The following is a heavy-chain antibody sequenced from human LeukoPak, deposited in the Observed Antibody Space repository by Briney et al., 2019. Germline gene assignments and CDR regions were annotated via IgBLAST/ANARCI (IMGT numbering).Heavy chain of an antibody. J-gene: IGHJ1*01. CDR3: AKVRGVGTHIWLLPWDL. D-gene: IGHD2-21*02. CDR1: GFTFHSYA. Sequence: GGSLRLSCAASGFTFHSYAMAWVRQTPGKGLEWVTSISGGGGGTYYAHSVKGRVTVSRDNANNTVYLQMHDLTAADTAFYFCAKVRGVGTHIWLLPWDLWGQGTLVTVSS. CDR2: ISGGGGGT. V-gene: IGHV3-23*01.